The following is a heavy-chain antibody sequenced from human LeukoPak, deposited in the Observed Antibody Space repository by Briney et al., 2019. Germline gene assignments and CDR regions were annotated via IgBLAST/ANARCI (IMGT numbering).Heavy chain of an antibody. Sequence: PGGSLTLSCPASGFTSSSYWMSWVRQAPGKGLEWVANIKQDGSEKYYVDSVKGRFTISRDNAKNSLYLQMNSLRAEDTAVYYCARDRGSSGWYEFDSWGQGTLVTVSS. D-gene: IGHD6-19*01. CDR1: GFTSSSYW. CDR2: IKQDGSEK. V-gene: IGHV3-7*01. J-gene: IGHJ4*02. CDR3: ARDRGSSGWYEFDS.